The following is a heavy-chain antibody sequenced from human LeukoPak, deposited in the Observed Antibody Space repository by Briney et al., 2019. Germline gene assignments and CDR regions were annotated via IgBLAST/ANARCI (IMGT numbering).Heavy chain of an antibody. CDR2: MNPNSGNT. CDR1: GYTFTSYD. D-gene: IGHD3-22*01. Sequence: ASVKVSCKASGYTFTSYDINWVRQASGQGLEWMGWMNPNSGNTGYAQKFQGRVTMTRNTSISTAYMELSSLRSEDTAVYYCARGSGYYYDGVNWGQGTLVTVSS. V-gene: IGHV1-8*01. J-gene: IGHJ4*02. CDR3: ARGSGYYYDGVN.